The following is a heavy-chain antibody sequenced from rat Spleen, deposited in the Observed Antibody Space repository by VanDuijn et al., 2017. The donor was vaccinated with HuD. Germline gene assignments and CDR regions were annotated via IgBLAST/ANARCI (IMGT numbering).Heavy chain of an antibody. CDR3: TRGYVMDA. Sequence: EVQLVESDGGLVQPGRSLKLSCAASGFTFSDYYMAWVRQAPTKGLEWVATISYDDSRTYYRDSVKGRFTISRDNAKNTQYLQMDSLRSEDTATYYCTRGYVMDAWGQGASVTVSS. CDR2: ISYDDSRT. CDR1: GFTFSDYY. J-gene: IGHJ4*01. V-gene: IGHV5-29*01.